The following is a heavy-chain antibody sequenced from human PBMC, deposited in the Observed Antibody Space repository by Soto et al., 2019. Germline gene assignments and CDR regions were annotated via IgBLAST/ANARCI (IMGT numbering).Heavy chain of an antibody. D-gene: IGHD2-15*01. J-gene: IGHJ5*02. CDR2: IYYSGST. CDR1: GGSISSSSYY. Sequence: SETLSLTCTVSGGSISSSSYYWGWIRQPPGKGLEWIGSIYYSGSTYYNPSLKSRVTISVDTSKNQFSLKLSSVTAADTAVYYCARHDEVVVAATLVGFDPWGQGTLVTVSS. CDR3: ARHDEVVVAATLVGFDP. V-gene: IGHV4-39*01.